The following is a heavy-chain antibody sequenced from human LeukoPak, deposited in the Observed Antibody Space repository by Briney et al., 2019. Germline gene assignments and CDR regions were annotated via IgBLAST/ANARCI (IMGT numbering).Heavy chain of an antibody. J-gene: IGHJ4*02. CDR2: IIPIFGTA. CDR1: GGTFSSYA. V-gene: IGHV1-69*05. CDR3: ARTPYYSRPYYFDY. D-gene: IGHD4-11*01. Sequence: SVKVSCKASGGTFSSYAISWVRQAPGQGLEWMGGIIPIFGTANYAQKLQGRVTITTDESTSTAYMERSSLRSEDTAVYYCARTPYYSRPYYFDYWGQGTLVTVSS.